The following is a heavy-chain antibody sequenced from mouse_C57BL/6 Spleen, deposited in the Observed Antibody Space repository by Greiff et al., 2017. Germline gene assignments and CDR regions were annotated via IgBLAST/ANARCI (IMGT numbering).Heavy chain of an antibody. CDR3: ARREDSSGSARDY. CDR1: GYTFTSYG. CDR2: IYPRSANT. Sequence: QVQLQQSGAELARPGASVKLSCKASGYTFTSYGISWVKQRTGQGLEWIGEIYPRSANTYYNETFTGKATLTADKSSSTAYMELRSLTSQDSAVYFYARREDSSGSARDYWGQGTSVTVSS. J-gene: IGHJ4*01. V-gene: IGHV1-81*01. D-gene: IGHD3-2*02.